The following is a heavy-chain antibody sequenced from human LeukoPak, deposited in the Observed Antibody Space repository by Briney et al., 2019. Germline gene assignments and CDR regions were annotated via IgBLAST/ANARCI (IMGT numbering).Heavy chain of an antibody. D-gene: IGHD6-13*01. CDR1: VGSLSRYY. CDR3: ARTWTRIAAAYYFDY. J-gene: IGHJ4*02. Sequence: SETLSLTRTVSVGSLSRYYWSWIPQPPGKGLEGIGYNYYSGSTSYNPYLKCRVTISVDTSKDQFFLKLSSVTAADTAVYYCARTWTRIAAAYYFDYWGQGTLVTVSS. V-gene: IGHV4-59*01. CDR2: NYYSGST.